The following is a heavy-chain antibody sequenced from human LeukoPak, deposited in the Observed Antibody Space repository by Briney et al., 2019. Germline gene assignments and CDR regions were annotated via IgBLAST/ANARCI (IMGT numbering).Heavy chain of an antibody. D-gene: IGHD6-13*01. CDR3: AREHSSSWCGVYYFDY. Sequence: PSETLSLTCAVYGGSFSGYYWSWIRQPPGKGLEWIGEINHSGSTNYNPSLKSRVTISVDTSKNQFSLKLSSVTAADTAVYYCAREHSSSWCGVYYFDYWGQGTLVTVSS. J-gene: IGHJ4*02. CDR1: GGSFSGYY. V-gene: IGHV4-34*01. CDR2: INHSGST.